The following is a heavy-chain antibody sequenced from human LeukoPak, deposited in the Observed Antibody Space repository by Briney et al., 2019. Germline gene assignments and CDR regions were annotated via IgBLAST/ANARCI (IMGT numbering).Heavy chain of an antibody. CDR2: ISSSSSYI. CDR3: ARDGEDDFWSGYFDY. J-gene: IGHJ4*02. D-gene: IGHD3-3*01. CDR1: GFAFSSYS. Sequence: PGGXXRLSCAASGFAFSSYSMNWVRQARGKGLEGVSSISSSSSYIYYADSVKGRFTISRDNAKNSLYLQMNSLRAEDTAVYYCARDGEDDFWSGYFDYWGQGTLVTVSS. V-gene: IGHV3-21*01.